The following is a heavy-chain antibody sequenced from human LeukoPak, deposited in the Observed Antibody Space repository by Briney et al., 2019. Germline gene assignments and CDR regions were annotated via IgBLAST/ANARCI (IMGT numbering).Heavy chain of an antibody. D-gene: IGHD5-12*01. CDR2: ISWNSGSI. CDR1: GFTFDDYA. Sequence: GGSLRLSCAASGFTFDDYAMHWVRQAPGKGLEWVSGISWNSGSIGYADSVKGRFTISRDNAKNSLYLQMNSLRAEDTAIYYCARMESERGYSGNDYFDYWGQGTLVTVSS. V-gene: IGHV3-9*01. CDR3: ARMESERGYSGNDYFDY. J-gene: IGHJ4*02.